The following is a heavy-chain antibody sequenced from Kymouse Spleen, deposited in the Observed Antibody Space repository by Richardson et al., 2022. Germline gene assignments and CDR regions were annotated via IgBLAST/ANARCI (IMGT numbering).Heavy chain of an antibody. V-gene: IGHV4-34*01. Sequence: QVQLQQWGAGLLKPSETLSLTCAVYGGSFSGYYWSWIRQPPGKGLEWIGEINHSGSTNYNPSLKSRVTISVDTSKNQFSLKLSSVTAADTAVYYCARGIAAREVYYGMDVWGQGTTVTVSS. D-gene: IGHD6-6*01. CDR3: ARGIAAREVYYGMDV. CDR1: GGSFSGYY. J-gene: IGHJ6*02. CDR2: INHSGST.